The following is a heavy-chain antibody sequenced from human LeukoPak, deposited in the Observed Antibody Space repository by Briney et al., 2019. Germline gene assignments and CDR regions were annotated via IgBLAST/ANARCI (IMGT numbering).Heavy chain of an antibody. CDR2: IYYRGST. CDR1: GGSISSYY. CDR3: ARRILLAGRTNWFDP. J-gene: IGHJ5*02. V-gene: IGHV4-59*08. D-gene: IGHD2/OR15-2a*01. Sequence: SETLSLTCTVSGGSISSYYWSWIRQPPGKGLEWIGYIYYRGSTNYNPSLKSRVTISVDTSKNQFSLKLSSVTAADTAVYYCARRILLAGRTNWFDPWGQGTLVTVSS.